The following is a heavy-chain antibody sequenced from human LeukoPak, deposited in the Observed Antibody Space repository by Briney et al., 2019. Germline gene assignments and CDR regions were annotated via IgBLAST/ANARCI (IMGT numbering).Heavy chain of an antibody. V-gene: IGHV1-46*01. J-gene: IGHJ4*02. CDR3: ARESAVVTAMPRYFDY. CDR2: INPSGGST. Sequence: ASVKVSCKASGYTFTSYYMHWVRQAPGQGLEWMGIINPSGGSTSYAQKFQGRVTMTRDTSTSTVYMELSSLRSEDTAVYYCARESAVVTAMPRYFDYWGQGTLVTVSS. D-gene: IGHD2-21*02. CDR1: GYTFTSYY.